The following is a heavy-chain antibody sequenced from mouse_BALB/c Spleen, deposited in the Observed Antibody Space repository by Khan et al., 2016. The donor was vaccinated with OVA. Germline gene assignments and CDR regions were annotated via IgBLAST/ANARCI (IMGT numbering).Heavy chain of an antibody. V-gene: IGHV3-2*02. CDR2: TSYSGST. J-gene: IGHJ1*01. Sequence: EVQLQESGPGLVKPSQSLSLTCTVTGYSITSDYAWNWIRQFPGNQLEWLGYTSYSGSTTYNPSLKSRISITRDTSKNQFFLQLNSVTAEDTATYCCTKGRYYEWYFDVWGAGTTVTVSS. D-gene: IGHD1-1*01. CDR1: GYSITSDYA. CDR3: TKGRYYEWYFDV.